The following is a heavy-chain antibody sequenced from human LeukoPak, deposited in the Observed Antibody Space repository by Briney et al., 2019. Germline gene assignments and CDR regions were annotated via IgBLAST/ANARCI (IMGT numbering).Heavy chain of an antibody. CDR2: IYYSGST. J-gene: IGHJ5*02. Sequence: SETLSLTCTVSGGSISSSSYYWAWVRQLPGKGLEWIGSIYYSGSTYYNPSLKSRVTISVDTSKNQFSLKLTSVTAADTAVYYCAKTKQQLNWFDPWGQGTLVTVSS. D-gene: IGHD6-13*01. CDR1: GGSISSSSYY. CDR3: AKTKQQLNWFDP. V-gene: IGHV4-39*01.